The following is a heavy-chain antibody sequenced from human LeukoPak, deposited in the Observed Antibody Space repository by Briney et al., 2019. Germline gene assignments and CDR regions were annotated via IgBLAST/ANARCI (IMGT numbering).Heavy chain of an antibody. J-gene: IGHJ4*02. V-gene: IGHV1-18*01. CDR3: ARVGPAAGTVDY. D-gene: IGHD1-7*01. CDR1: GYTFTSYG. Sequence: ASVKVSCKASGYTFTSYGISSVQQAPGQGPEWMGWISAYNGNTNYAQKLQRRVTMTTDTSTSTAYMELRSLRSDDTAVYYCARVGPAAGTVDYWGQGTLVTVSS. CDR2: ISAYNGNT.